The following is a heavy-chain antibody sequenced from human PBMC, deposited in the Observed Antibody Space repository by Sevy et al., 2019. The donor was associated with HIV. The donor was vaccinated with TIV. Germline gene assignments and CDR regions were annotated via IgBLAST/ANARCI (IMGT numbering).Heavy chain of an antibody. CDR2: ISFDGSNR. D-gene: IGHD5-12*01. J-gene: IGHJ1*01. V-gene: IGHV3-30-3*01. Sequence: GGSLRLSCAASGFTFSSHSMHWVRQAPGKGLEWVATISFDGSNRHYADSVKGRFTISRDNSKNSVYLQMNSLRAEDTALYYCAFERLYSNVDDYFQNWGQGTLVTVSS. CDR3: AFERLYSNVDDYFQN. CDR1: GFTFSSHS.